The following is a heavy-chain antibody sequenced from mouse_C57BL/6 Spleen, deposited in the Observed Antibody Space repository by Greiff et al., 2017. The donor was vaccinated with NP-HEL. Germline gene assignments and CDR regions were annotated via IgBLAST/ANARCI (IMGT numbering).Heavy chain of an antibody. V-gene: IGHV1-15*01. J-gene: IGHJ1*03. CDR3: TRPVYYSNWYFDV. CDR1: GYTFTDYE. CDR2: IDPETGGT. D-gene: IGHD2-5*01. Sequence: QVQLQQSGAELVRPGASVTLSCKASGYTFTDYEMHWVKQTPVHGLEWIGAIDPETGGTAYNQKFKGKAILTADKSSSTAYMELRSLTSEDSAVYYCTRPVYYSNWYFDVWGTGTTVTVSS.